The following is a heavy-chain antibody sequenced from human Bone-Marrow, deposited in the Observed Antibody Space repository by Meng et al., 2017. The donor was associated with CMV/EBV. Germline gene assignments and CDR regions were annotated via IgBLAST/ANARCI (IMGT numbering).Heavy chain of an antibody. V-gene: IGHV3-21*01. CDR1: GFTFSSYS. J-gene: IGHJ6*02. CDR3: ARSDYSNKRLNYYYYGMDV. D-gene: IGHD4-11*01. CDR2: ISSSSSYI. Sequence: GGSLRLSCAASGFTFSSYSMNWVRQAPGKGLEWVSSISSSSSYIYYADSVKGRFTISRDNAKNSLYLLMNSLRAEDTAVYYCARSDYSNKRLNYYYYGMDVWGQGTTVTVSS.